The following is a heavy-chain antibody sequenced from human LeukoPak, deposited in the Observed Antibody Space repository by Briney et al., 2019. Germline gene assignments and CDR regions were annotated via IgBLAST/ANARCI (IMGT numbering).Heavy chain of an antibody. D-gene: IGHD1-26*01. V-gene: IGHV5-51*01. CDR1: GYLFTSYW. Sequence: GASLQISCKGSGYLFTSYWIGWGRQVPGKGLEGVGIIYPGDSDTRYSPSFQGQVTISADKSISTAYLQWSSLKASDTAMYYCARRRDLYSGSYYPFDYWGQGTLVTVSS. J-gene: IGHJ4*02. CDR2: IYPGDSDT. CDR3: ARRRDLYSGSYYPFDY.